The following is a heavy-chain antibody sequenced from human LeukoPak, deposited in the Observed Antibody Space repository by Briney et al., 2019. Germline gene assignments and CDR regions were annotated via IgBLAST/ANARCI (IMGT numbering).Heavy chain of an antibody. Sequence: SETLSLTCAVSGGSISSGGYSWSWIRQPPGKGLEWIGYIYHSGSTYYNPSLKSRVTMSVDTSKNQFSLKLNSVTAADTAVYYCARDIVGVTRAFGYWGQGTLATVSS. J-gene: IGHJ4*02. CDR3: ARDIVGVTRAFGY. CDR2: IYHSGST. CDR1: GGSISSGGYS. V-gene: IGHV4-30-2*01. D-gene: IGHD1-26*01.